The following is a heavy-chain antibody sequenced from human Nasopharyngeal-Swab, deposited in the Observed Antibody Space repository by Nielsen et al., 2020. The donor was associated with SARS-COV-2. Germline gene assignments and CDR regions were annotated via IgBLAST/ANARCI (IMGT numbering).Heavy chain of an antibody. D-gene: IGHD2-8*02. CDR1: GFTFSGSA. CDR3: TRGPPYTDTYWDAFDI. Sequence: GGSLRLSCAASGFTFSGSAMHWARQASGKELEWVGRIRSKANSYATAYAASVKGRFTISRDDSKNTAYLQMNSLKTEDTAVYYCTRGPPYTDTYWDAFDIWGQGTMVSVSS. J-gene: IGHJ3*02. V-gene: IGHV3-73*01. CDR2: IRSKANSYAT.